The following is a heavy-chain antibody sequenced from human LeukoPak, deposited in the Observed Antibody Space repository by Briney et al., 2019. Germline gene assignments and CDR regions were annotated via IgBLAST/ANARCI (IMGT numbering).Heavy chain of an antibody. CDR3: ARGGGDYYDSSGYYYVNFDY. D-gene: IGHD3-22*01. CDR2: INHSGST. Sequence: PSETLSLTCAVYGGSFSGYYWSWIRQPPGKGLGWIGEINHSGSTNYNPSLKSRVTISVDTSKNQFSLKLSSVTAADTAVYYCARGGGDYYDSSGYYYVNFDYWGQGTLVTVSS. J-gene: IGHJ4*02. V-gene: IGHV4-34*01. CDR1: GGSFSGYY.